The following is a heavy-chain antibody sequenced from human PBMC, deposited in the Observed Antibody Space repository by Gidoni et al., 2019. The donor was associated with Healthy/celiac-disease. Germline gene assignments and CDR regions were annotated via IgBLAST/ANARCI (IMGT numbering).Heavy chain of an antibody. J-gene: IGHJ3*02. D-gene: IGHD4-17*01. Sequence: QLQLQESGPGLVKPSETLSLTCTVSGGSISSSSYYWGWIRQPPGKGLELIGSIYYSGSTYYNPSLKSRVTISVDTSKNQFSLKLSSVTAADTAVYYCARDPLYGDYEGNAFDIWGQGTMVTVSS. V-gene: IGHV4-39*07. CDR1: GGSISSSSYY. CDR2: IYYSGST. CDR3: ARDPLYGDYEGNAFDI.